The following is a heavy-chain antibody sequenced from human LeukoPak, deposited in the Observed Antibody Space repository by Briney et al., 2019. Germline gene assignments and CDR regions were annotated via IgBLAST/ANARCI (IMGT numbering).Heavy chain of an antibody. CDR1: GSRFTSYW. CDR3: ARITMVRGVTLFDY. V-gene: IGHV5-51*01. CDR2: IYPGDSDT. Sequence: GAPLKISCKGSGSRFTSYWIGWVRQLPGKGLEGMGIIYPGDSDTRYSPSLQGQVTISADKSISTAYLQWSSLKASDTAMYYCARITMVRGVTLFDYWGQGTLVTVSS. D-gene: IGHD3-10*01. J-gene: IGHJ4*02.